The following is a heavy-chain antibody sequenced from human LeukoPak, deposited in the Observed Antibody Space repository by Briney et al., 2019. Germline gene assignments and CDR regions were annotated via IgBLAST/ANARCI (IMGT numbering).Heavy chain of an antibody. J-gene: IGHJ4*02. V-gene: IGHV3-7*01. CDR2: IKQDGSEK. D-gene: IGHD3-10*01. CDR1: GFTFSSYW. Sequence: GGSLRLSCAASGFTFSSYWMSWVRQAPGKGLEWVANIKQDGSEKYYVDSAKGRFTISRDNAKNSLYLQMNSLGAEDTAVYYCARDITYYGSGSYGYWGQGTLVTVSS. CDR3: ARDITYYGSGSYGY.